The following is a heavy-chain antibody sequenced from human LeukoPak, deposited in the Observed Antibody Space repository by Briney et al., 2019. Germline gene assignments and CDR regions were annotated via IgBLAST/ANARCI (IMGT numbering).Heavy chain of an antibody. CDR1: GGTFSSYA. D-gene: IGHD5-18*01. CDR3: ARDRYSYVSFASGYGMDV. J-gene: IGHJ6*02. V-gene: IGHV1-69*13. Sequence: ASVKVSCKASGGTFSSYAISWVRQAPGQGLEWMGGIIPIFATANYAQKFQGRVTITADESTSTAYMELSSLRSEDTAVYYCARDRYSYVSFASGYGMDVWGQGTTVTVSS. CDR2: IIPIFATA.